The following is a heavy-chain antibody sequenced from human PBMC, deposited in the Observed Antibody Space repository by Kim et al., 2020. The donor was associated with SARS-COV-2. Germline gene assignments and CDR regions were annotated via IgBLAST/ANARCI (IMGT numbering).Heavy chain of an antibody. J-gene: IGHJ6*02. Sequence: SQTLSLTCAISGDSVSSSSAALNWIRQSPSRGLEWLGRTYYRSKWFYDYALSVKSRITINPDTSKNQFSLQLNSVTPEDAAVYYCASQSNSDTSYSGLDVWGQGTTVTVSS. CDR3: ASQSNSDTSYSGLDV. CDR2: TYYRSKWFY. D-gene: IGHD3-22*01. CDR1: GDSVSSSSAA. V-gene: IGHV6-1*01.